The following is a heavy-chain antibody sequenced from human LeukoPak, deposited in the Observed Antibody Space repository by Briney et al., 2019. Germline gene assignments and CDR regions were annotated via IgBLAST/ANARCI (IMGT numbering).Heavy chain of an antibody. Sequence: GGSLRLSCAASGFTFNNYAMHWVRQAPGEGLEWVAVISRDGTQQYYADSVKGRLTISRDNSQSTLYLHMNSLSTEDTALYYCARAVPAPGTPENAFDIWGQGTLVTVSS. CDR1: GFTFNNYA. CDR2: ISRDGTQQ. CDR3: ARAVPAPGTPENAFDI. V-gene: IGHV3-30*04. D-gene: IGHD6-13*01. J-gene: IGHJ3*02.